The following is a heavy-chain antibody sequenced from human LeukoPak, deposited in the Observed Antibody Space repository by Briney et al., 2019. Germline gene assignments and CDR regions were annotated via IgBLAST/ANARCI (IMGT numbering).Heavy chain of an antibody. CDR2: INSDGSST. V-gene: IGHV3-74*01. J-gene: IGHJ4*02. D-gene: IGHD4-17*01. CDR1: GFTFSSYW. CDR3: ARVGDYYGDYVRFDY. Sequence: GGSLRLSCAASGFTFSSYWMHWVRHAPGKGLVWVSRINSDGSSTNYADSVKGRFTISRDNAKNTLYLQMNSLRAEDTAVYYCARVGDYYGDYVRFDYWGQGTLVTVS.